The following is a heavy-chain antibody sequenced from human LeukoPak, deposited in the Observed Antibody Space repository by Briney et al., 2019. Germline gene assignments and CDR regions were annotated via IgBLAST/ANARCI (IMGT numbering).Heavy chain of an antibody. D-gene: IGHD2-15*01. CDR2: IYSGGST. J-gene: IGHJ3*02. CDR1: GFTFGDYA. V-gene: IGHV3-66*01. CDR3: ARGGGWYDAFDI. Sequence: GGSLRLSCTASGFTFGDYAMSWVRQAPGKGLEWVSVIYSGGSTYYADSVRGRFTISRDNSKNTLYLQMNSLRAEDTAVYYCARGGGWYDAFDIWGQGTMVTVSS.